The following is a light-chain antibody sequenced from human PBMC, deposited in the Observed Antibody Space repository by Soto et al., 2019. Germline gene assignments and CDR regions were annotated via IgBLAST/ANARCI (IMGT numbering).Light chain of an antibody. V-gene: IGLV2-8*01. CDR3: SSYAAGSNFV. CDR1: SSDVGGYNY. J-gene: IGLJ1*01. CDR2: EVS. Sequence: QSALTQPPSASGSPVQSVTISCTGTSSDVGGYNYVSWYQQHPGKAPKLMIYEVSKRPSGVPDRFSGSKSDNTASLTVSGLQAEDEADYYCSSYAAGSNFVFGTGTKLTVL.